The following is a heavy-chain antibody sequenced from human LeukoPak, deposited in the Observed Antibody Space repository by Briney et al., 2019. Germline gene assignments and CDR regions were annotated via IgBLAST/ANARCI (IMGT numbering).Heavy chain of an antibody. D-gene: IGHD6-19*01. J-gene: IGHJ4*02. Sequence: PGGSLRLSCAASGFTFSSYSMNWVRQAPGKGLEWVSSISSSSSYIYYADSVKGRFTISRDNAKNSLYLQMNSLRAEDTAVYYCAREWARYSSDWSNFDYWGQGTLVTVSS. CDR3: AREWARYSSDWSNFDY. V-gene: IGHV3-21*01. CDR1: GFTFSSYS. CDR2: ISSSSSYI.